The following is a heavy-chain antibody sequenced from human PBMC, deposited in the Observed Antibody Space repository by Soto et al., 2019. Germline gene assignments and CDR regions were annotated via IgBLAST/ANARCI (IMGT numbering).Heavy chain of an antibody. D-gene: IGHD3-3*01. V-gene: IGHV3-33*01. J-gene: IGHJ6*02. CDR3: ARDRYKYDFWSGTASDVYQYYYCMDV. CDR2: IWYDENHK. Sequence: GGSLRLSCAASGFTFSRHGIHWVRQAPGKGLEWVAVIWYDENHKYYAGSVKGRFTISRDNPKNTVYLQMNSVRDEDAAVYYCARDRYKYDFWSGTASDVYQYYYCMDVWGQGTTGTVSS. CDR1: GFTFSRHG.